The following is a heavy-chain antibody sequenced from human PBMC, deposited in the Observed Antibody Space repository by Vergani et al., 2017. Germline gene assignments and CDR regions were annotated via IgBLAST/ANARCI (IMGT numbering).Heavy chain of an antibody. D-gene: IGHD6-19*01. CDR3: ARHSTVEWLVKLGWIDP. CDR1: GASIRSSNYY. CDR2: IYYSGST. J-gene: IGHJ5*02. V-gene: IGHV4-39*01. Sequence: QLQLQESGPGLVKPSATLSLTSSVSGASIRSSNYYWGWIRQPPGKGLEWIASIYYSGSTYYNPSLKSRVTISVDTSKTQFSLKLSSVTAADTAVYFCARHSTVEWLVKLGWIDPGGQGILVTVSS.